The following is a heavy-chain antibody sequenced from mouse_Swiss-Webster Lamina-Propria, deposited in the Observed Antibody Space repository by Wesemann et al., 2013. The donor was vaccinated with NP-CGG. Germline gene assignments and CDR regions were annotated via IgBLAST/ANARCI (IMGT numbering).Heavy chain of an antibody. CDR3: SRSGYGNYEDAMDY. J-gene: IGHJ4*01. D-gene: IGHD2-10*02. CDR2: IYPGRGIT. Sequence: GLEWIGDIYPGRGITNYNEKFKSKATLTLDTSSSTAYMQLSSLTSEDSAVYYCSRSGYGNYEDAMDYWGQGTSVTVSS. V-gene: IGHV1-55*01.